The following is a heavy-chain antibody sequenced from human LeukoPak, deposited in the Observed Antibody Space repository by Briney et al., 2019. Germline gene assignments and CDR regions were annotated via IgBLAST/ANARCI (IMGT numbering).Heavy chain of an antibody. D-gene: IGHD5-18*01. CDR2: MNPNSGNT. CDR3: ASSGIHYYYYGMDV. V-gene: IGHV1-8*01. J-gene: IGHJ6*02. Sequence: ASVKVSCKASGYTLTSYDINWVGQATGQGREWMGWMNPNSGNTAYAQKFQGRVTMTANTSITTAYMELSSLRSEDTAVYYCASSGIHYYYYGMDVWGQGTTVTVSS. CDR1: GYTLTSYD.